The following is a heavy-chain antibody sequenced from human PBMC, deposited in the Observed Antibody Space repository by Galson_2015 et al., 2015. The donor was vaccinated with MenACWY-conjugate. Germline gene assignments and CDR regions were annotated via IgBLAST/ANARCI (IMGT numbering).Heavy chain of an antibody. V-gene: IGHV3-7*01. CDR3: ARGIGDYVDGSGDC. D-gene: IGHD4-17*01. Sequence: LRLSCAASGFTFSNFWMSWVRQAPGKELEWVASIKQDGSEKYLVDSVKGRFTISRDNAENSLFLQMNSLRAEDTAVYYCARGIGDYVDGSGDCWGQGTLVTVSS. J-gene: IGHJ4*02. CDR2: IKQDGSEK. CDR1: GFTFSNFW.